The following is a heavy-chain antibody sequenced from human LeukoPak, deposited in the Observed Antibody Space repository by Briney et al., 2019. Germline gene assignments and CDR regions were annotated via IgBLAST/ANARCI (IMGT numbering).Heavy chain of an antibody. CDR3: ARPGTTEYYAFDI. J-gene: IGHJ3*02. Sequence: GGSLRLSXAASGLTFSTSNINWVRQAPGKGLEWVSYISSDGNTMYYANSVKGRFTISRDNAKNSLYLQMSSLRAEDTAVYYCARPGTTEYYAFDIWGQGTMVTVSS. CDR2: ISSDGNTM. D-gene: IGHD1-1*01. V-gene: IGHV3-48*01. CDR1: GLTFSTSN.